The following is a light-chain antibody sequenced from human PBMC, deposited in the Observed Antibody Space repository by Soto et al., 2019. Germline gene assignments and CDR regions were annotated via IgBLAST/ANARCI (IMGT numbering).Light chain of an antibody. CDR2: AAS. CDR3: QQSYSTPYT. Sequence: DIQMTQSPSSLSASVGDRVTITCRASQSIGTYLNWYQHKSGKAPELLIYAASGLQSGVPSRFSGSGSGTDFTLTISSLQPEDFATYYCQQSYSTPYTFGQGTKLEIK. CDR1: QSIGTY. J-gene: IGKJ2*01. V-gene: IGKV1-39*01.